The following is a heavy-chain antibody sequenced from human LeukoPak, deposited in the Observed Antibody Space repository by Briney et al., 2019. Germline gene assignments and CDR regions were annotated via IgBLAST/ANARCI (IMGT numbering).Heavy chain of an antibody. D-gene: IGHD2-15*01. CDR2: IYPSGNT. J-gene: IGHJ6*03. Sequence: RPSETLSLTCTVSRGSTSTYYWSWIRQPAGKGLEWIGRIYPSGNTNFNPSLMSRVTISVDTSKNQFSLKLSSVTAADTAVYYCARTAARPRYYYYYMDVWGKGTTVTVSS. CDR3: ARTAARPRYYYYYMDV. CDR1: RGSTSTYY. V-gene: IGHV4-4*07.